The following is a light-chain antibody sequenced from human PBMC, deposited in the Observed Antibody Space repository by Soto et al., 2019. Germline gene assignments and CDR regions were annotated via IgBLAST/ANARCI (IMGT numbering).Light chain of an antibody. V-gene: IGKV1-5*01. CDR3: QQYGNPRT. Sequence: DIKMTQSPSTLSASVGDRVTITCRASQSLSTWLAWYQQRPGSAPRLLIYDASRLESGVQSRFSGSVCGRGFRRTISSLQPEDFASYYCQQYGNPRTFGQG. J-gene: IGKJ5*01. CDR1: QSLSTW. CDR2: DAS.